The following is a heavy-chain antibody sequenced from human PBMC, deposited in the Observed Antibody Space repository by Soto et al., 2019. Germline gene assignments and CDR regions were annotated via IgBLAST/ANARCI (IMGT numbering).Heavy chain of an antibody. V-gene: IGHV3-23*01. D-gene: IGHD3-3*01. CDR3: VKGDTIFGVVFDY. J-gene: IGHJ4*02. CDR2: ISGTGGST. CDR1: GFTFSTYA. Sequence: GGSLRLSCAASGFTFSTYAMSWVRQAPGEGLEWVSAISGTGGSTYYADSVKGRFTISRDNSKNTLYLQMNSLRAEDTAVYYCVKGDTIFGVVFDYWGQGTLVTVSS.